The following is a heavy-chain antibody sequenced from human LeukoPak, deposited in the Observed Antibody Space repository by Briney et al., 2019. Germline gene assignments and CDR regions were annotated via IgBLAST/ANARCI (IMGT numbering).Heavy chain of an antibody. CDR3: ARGRGAVAGTDFDY. V-gene: IGHV4-34*01. CDR1: GGSFSGYY. CDR2: ITHSGCT. Sequence: SETLSLTCAVYGGSFSGYYWSWIRQPPGKGLEWIGEITHSGCTNYNPSLKSRVTISVDTSKNQFSLKLSSVTAADTAVYYCARGRGAVAGTDFDYWGQGTLVTVSS. J-gene: IGHJ4*02. D-gene: IGHD6-19*01.